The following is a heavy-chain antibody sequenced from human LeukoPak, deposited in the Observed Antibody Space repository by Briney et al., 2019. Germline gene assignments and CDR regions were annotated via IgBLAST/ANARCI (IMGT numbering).Heavy chain of an antibody. V-gene: IGHV1-2*04. Sequence: ASVKVSCKASGYTFTGYYMHWVRQAPGQGLEWMGWINPNSGGTNYAQKFQGWVTMTRDTSISTAYMELSRLRSDDTAVYYCAREYHRWEPGYLDYWGQGTLVTVSS. CDR2: INPNSGGT. CDR1: GYTFTGYY. J-gene: IGHJ4*02. D-gene: IGHD1-14*01. CDR3: AREYHRWEPGYLDY.